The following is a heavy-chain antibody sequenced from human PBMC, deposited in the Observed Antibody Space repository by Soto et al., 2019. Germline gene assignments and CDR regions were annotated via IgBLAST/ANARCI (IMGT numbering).Heavy chain of an antibody. Sequence: EVQLLESGGGLIQPGGSLRLSCAASGFAFSRYAMSWVRQAPGKGLEWVSGISASGGTANLADSVEGRCTISRDNYKSTLYLKMNSLRAEDTAVYYCAKLTYPSDTTGFYYERVSGWIDSWGQGTLVTVSS. CDR2: ISASGGTA. CDR1: GFAFSRYA. V-gene: IGHV3-23*01. CDR3: AKLTYPSDTTGFYYERVSGWIDS. D-gene: IGHD3-22*01. J-gene: IGHJ5*01.